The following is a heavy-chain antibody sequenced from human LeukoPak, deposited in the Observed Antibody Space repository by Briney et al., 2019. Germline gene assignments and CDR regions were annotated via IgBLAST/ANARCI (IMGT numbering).Heavy chain of an antibody. J-gene: IGHJ4*02. CDR3: ARGGLYSSGWHFDY. V-gene: IGHV4-34*01. Sequence: SETLSLTCGVFGGSFSGYYWSWIRQPPGKGLEWIGEIDHKGSTNYNPSLKSRVTISVDTSKNQFSLKLSSVTAADTAVYYCARGGLYSSGWHFDYWGQGTLVTVSS. D-gene: IGHD6-19*01. CDR2: IDHKGST. CDR1: GGSFSGYY.